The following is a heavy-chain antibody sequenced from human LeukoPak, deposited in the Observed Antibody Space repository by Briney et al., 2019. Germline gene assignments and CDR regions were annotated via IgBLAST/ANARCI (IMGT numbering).Heavy chain of an antibody. V-gene: IGHV1-2*02. CDR3: ARDRQQLVRRGYWFDP. Sequence: VKVSCKASGYIFTGYYMHWVRQAPGQGLEWMGWINPNSGGTNYAQKFQGRVTMTRDTSISTAHMELSRLRSDDTAVYYCARDRQQLVRRGYWFDPWGQGTLVTVSS. CDR2: INPNSGGT. J-gene: IGHJ5*02. D-gene: IGHD6-13*01. CDR1: GYIFTGYY.